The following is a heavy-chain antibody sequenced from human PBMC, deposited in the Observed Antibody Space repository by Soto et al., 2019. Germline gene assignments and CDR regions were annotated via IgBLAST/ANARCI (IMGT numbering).Heavy chain of an antibody. V-gene: IGHV1-69*16. J-gene: IGHJ4*02. CDR2: IVPILRTA. Sequence: QVLLVQSGAEVKKPGSSVKVSCKASGGTFSNYTITWVRQAPGQGLEWMGGIVPILRTASYAPTFQGRVTXPPXESTSTSYMELSNLRYGVTAVYYCARSGSCSGGRCYNNLDYWGQGTLVSVAS. CDR1: GGTFSNYT. CDR3: ARSGSCSGGRCYNNLDY. D-gene: IGHD2-15*01.